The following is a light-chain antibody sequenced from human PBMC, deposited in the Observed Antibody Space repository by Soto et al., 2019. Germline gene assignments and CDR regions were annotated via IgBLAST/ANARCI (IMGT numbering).Light chain of an antibody. CDR2: XAS. Sequence: DIKMTQSPATLSASVGDRVTVTXRASQSISPWFAWYQQKTGKANKXXIYXASSLESVVPSRFGGSGCGKEFTLSITRLQHDDASTYYCQHCFGQWTFGQGTKVDIK. CDR3: QHCFGQWT. J-gene: IGKJ1*01. V-gene: IGKV1-5*03. CDR1: QSISPW.